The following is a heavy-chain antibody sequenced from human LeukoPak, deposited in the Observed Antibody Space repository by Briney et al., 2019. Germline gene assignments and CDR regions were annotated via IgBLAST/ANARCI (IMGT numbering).Heavy chain of an antibody. J-gene: IGHJ4*02. CDR2: IYSAGST. V-gene: IGHV3-53*01. CDR1: GFTVSSTY. CDR3: AKGHCTNGICWLD. Sequence: PGGSLRLSCAASGFTVSSTYMRWVRQAPGKGLEWVSFIYSAGSTYYADSVKGRFTISRDNSKNTLYLQMNSLRAEDTAVYYCAKGHCTNGICWLDWGQGTLVTVSS. D-gene: IGHD2-8*01.